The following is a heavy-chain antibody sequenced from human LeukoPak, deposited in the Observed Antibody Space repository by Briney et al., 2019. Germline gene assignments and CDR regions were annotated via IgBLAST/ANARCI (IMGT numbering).Heavy chain of an antibody. J-gene: IGHJ5*02. CDR2: INHSGIT. CDR1: GASISSGSNY. Sequence: SETLSLTCSVSGASISSGSNYWGWIRQTPGKGLEWIGEINHSGITDYNPSLRSRVTISVDTSKNQFSLKLSSVTAADTAIYYCARAVIVVAAATQRNWFDPWGQGTLVTVSS. D-gene: IGHD2-15*01. V-gene: IGHV4-39*07. CDR3: ARAVIVVAAATQRNWFDP.